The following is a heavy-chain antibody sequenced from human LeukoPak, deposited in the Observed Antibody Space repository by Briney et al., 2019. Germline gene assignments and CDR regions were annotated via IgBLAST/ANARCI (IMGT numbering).Heavy chain of an antibody. V-gene: IGHV4-30-2*01. J-gene: IGHJ3*02. CDR3: VQGKDAFDI. CDR2: IYHSGST. D-gene: IGHD3-10*01. CDR1: GGPISSGGYS. Sequence: PSQTLSLTCAVSGGPISSGGYSWSWIRQPPGKGLEWIGYIYHSGSTYYNPSLKSRVTISVDRSKNQFSLKLSSVTAADTAVYYCVQGKDAFDIWGQGTMVTVSS.